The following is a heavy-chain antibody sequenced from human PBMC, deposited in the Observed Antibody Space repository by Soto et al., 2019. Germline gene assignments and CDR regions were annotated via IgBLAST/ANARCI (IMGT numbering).Heavy chain of an antibody. CDR1: GGSFSGYY. V-gene: IGHV4-34*01. CDR3: AREYYDILTGYYSVY. Sequence: SETLSLTCAVYGGSFSGYYWSWIRQPPGKGLEWIGEINHSGSTNYNPSLKSRVTISVDTSKNQFSLKLSSVTAADTAVYYCAREYYDILTGYYSVYWGQGALVTVSS. J-gene: IGHJ4*02. D-gene: IGHD3-9*01. CDR2: INHSGST.